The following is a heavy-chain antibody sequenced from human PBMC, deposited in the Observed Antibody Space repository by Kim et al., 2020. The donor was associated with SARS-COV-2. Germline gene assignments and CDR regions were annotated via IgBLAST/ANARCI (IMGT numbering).Heavy chain of an antibody. Sequence: GGSLRLSCAASGFTFDDYTMHWVRQAPGKGLEWVSLISWDGGSTYYADSVKGRFTISRDNTKNSLYLQMNSLRTEDTALYYCAKDIPFGGMDVWGQGTTVTVSS. J-gene: IGHJ6*02. D-gene: IGHD3-3*01. V-gene: IGHV3-43*01. CDR1: GFTFDDYT. CDR3: AKDIPFGGMDV. CDR2: ISWDGGST.